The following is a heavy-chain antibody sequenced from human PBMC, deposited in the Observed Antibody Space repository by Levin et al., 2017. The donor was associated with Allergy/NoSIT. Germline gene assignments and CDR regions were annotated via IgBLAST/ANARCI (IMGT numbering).Heavy chain of an antibody. CDR1: GGPMTYYF. CDR3: ARSDYCSSTSCYGTGFDN. D-gene: IGHD2-2*01. CDR2: IYYGGTS. Sequence: PSETLSLTCTVSGGPMTYYFWSWIRQSPGKGLEWIGYIYYGGTSTYNPSLKSRVTISADTSKNQFSLRLSSVTAADTAVYYCARSDYCSSTSCYGTGFDNWGQGTLVTVSS. V-gene: IGHV4-59*01. J-gene: IGHJ4*02.